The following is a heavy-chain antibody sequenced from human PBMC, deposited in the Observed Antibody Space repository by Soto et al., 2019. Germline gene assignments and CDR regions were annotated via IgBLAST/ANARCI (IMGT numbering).Heavy chain of an antibody. CDR2: ISGSGGST. Sequence: GGSLRLSCAASGFTFSSYAMSWVRQAPGKGLEWVSAISGSGGSTYYADSVKGRFTISRDNSKNTLYLQMNSLRAEDTAVYYCAKDLVVVVLAATFLDALDIWGQGTMVTVSS. J-gene: IGHJ3*02. D-gene: IGHD2-15*01. CDR3: AKDLVVVVLAATFLDALDI. V-gene: IGHV3-23*01. CDR1: GFTFSSYA.